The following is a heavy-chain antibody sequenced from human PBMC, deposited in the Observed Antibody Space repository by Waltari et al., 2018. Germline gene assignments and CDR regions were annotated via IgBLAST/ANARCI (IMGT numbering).Heavy chain of an antibody. Sequence: QVQLQESGPGLVKPSQTLSLTCTVSGGSISSGSYYWSWIRQPAGKGLEWIGRIYTSGSTNYNPSLKSRVTISVDTSKNQFSLKLSSVTAADTAVYYCAREGYSSGGDYWGQGTLVTVSS. D-gene: IGHD6-19*01. V-gene: IGHV4-61*02. CDR3: AREGYSSGGDY. J-gene: IGHJ4*02. CDR1: GGSISSGSYY. CDR2: IYTSGST.